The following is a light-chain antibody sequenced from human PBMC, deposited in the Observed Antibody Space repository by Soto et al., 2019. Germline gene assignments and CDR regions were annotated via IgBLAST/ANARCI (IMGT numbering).Light chain of an antibody. Sequence: ESVLTQSPGTLSLSPGERATLSCRASQTIGSNYLAWYQQKPGQSPRVLIYGASIRVAGIPDRFSGSGSGTDFTLPISSLEPEEFAVYFCQQYGSSRLTFGGGTTVEIK. CDR2: GAS. CDR3: QQYGSSRLT. V-gene: IGKV3-20*01. CDR1: QTIGSNY. J-gene: IGKJ4*01.